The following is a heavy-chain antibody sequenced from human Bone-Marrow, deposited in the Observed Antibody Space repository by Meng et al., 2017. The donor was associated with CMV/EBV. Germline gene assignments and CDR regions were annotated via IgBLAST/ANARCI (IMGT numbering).Heavy chain of an antibody. CDR3: AREPGSRAFDI. V-gene: IGHV3-7*01. CDR1: GFTFSSYW. J-gene: IGHJ3*02. Sequence: GESLKISCAASGFTFSSYWMSWVRQAPGKGLEWVANIKQAGSEKYYVDSVKGRFTISRDNAKNSLYLQMNSLRAEDTAVYYCAREPGSRAFDIWGQGTMVTVSS. CDR2: IKQAGSEK. D-gene: IGHD3-10*01.